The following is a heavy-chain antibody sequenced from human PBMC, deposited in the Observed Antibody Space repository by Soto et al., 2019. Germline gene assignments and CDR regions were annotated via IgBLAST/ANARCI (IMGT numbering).Heavy chain of an antibody. J-gene: IGHJ5*02. Sequence: QVQLQESGPGLVEPSQTLSLTCTVSGGSISGEGYYWSWIRQYSGRGLEWIGYIHYSGSTYSNPSLRSRITISVATSKTPFFLKLTSVTAADTAVYSCASPWTATAGWAGWFDRGGQGTLVTVSS. CDR2: IHYSGST. CDR3: ASPWTATAGWAGWFDR. CDR1: GGSISGEGYY. V-gene: IGHV4-31*03. D-gene: IGHD6-13*01.